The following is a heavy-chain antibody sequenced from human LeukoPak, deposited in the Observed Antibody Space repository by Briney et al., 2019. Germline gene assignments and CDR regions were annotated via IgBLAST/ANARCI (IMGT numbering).Heavy chain of an antibody. CDR3: ARMANSGSYPFDI. V-gene: IGHV4-59*08. J-gene: IGHJ3*02. D-gene: IGHD1-26*01. Sequence: SETLSLTCTVPGGSISGFYWSWIRQPPGMGLEWIGYIYSSGTTNHNPSLKSRVTMSVDTSKNQFSLKLTSVTAAETAVYYCARMANSGSYPFDIWGQGTRVTVSS. CDR1: GGSISGFY. CDR2: IYSSGTT.